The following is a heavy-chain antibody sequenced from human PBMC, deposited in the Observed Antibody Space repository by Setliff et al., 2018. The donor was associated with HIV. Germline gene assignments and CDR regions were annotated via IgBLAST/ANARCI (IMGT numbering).Heavy chain of an antibody. CDR2: IYSSGNT. CDR1: GGSFSGNY. V-gene: IGHV4-59*10. CDR3: ARGGDGYNPGGGTFDH. D-gene: IGHD1-1*01. J-gene: IGHJ4*02. Sequence: PSETLSLTCAVYGGSFSGNYWGWIRQPAGKRLEWIGRIYSSGNTNYNPSLKSRVTISADTSKNQFSLRLKSVTAAETAVYYCARGGDGYNPGGGTFDHWGQGTLVTVSS.